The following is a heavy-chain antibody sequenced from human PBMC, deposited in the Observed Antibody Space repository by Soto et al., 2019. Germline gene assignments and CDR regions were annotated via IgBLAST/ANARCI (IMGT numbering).Heavy chain of an antibody. J-gene: IGHJ4*02. CDR2: ISSSSSYI. D-gene: IGHD1-1*01. V-gene: IGHV3-21*01. Sequence: EVQLVESGGGPVKPGGSLRLSCAASGFTFSSYSMNWVRQAPGKGLEWVSSISSSSSYIYYADSVKGRFTISRDNAKNSLYLQMNSLRAEDTAVYYCASFVTTGTRDRDYWGQGTLVTVSS. CDR3: ASFVTTGTRDRDY. CDR1: GFTFSSYS.